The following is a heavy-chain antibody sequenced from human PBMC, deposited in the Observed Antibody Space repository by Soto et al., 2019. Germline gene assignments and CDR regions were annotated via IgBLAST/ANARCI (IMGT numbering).Heavy chain of an antibody. CDR3: ARDRITMVRGALDY. CDR1: GFTFSSYA. Sequence: GESLKISCAASGFTFSSYAMHWVRQAPGKGLEWVAVISYDGSNKYYADSVKGRFTISRDNSKNTMYLQMNSLRAEDTAVYYCARDRITMVRGALDYWGQGTLVTVSS. D-gene: IGHD3-10*01. CDR2: ISYDGSNK. J-gene: IGHJ4*02. V-gene: IGHV3-30*04.